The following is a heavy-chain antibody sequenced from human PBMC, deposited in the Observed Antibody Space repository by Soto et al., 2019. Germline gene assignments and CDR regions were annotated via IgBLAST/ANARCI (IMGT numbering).Heavy chain of an antibody. CDR3: ASWHLREHAYDV. CDR1: GLTVSGKYY. D-gene: IGHD4-17*01. CDR2: LYDLDGI. J-gene: IGHJ3*01. Sequence: DVQLAESGGGLIQPGGSLRLSCAAFGLTVSGKYYMAWVRQAPGKGLEWLSALYDLDGIYYADSVKGRFTTSGDSSKNIVYLQMNDLRPDDTAVYYCASWHLREHAYDVWGQGTTVTVSS. V-gene: IGHV3-53*01.